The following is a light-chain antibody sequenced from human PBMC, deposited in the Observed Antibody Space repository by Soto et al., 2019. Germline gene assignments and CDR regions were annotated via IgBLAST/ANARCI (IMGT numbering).Light chain of an antibody. J-gene: IGKJ4*01. CDR1: QGISNY. CDR2: AAS. Sequence: DVEMTQAPSSLSASVGDRVTITCRASQGISNYLAWYQQKPGKVPKLLIYAASILQAGVPSRFSGSGSGTDFTLTISSLQPEDVATYYCQKYNSAPRTFGGGTKVVIK. CDR3: QKYNSAPRT. V-gene: IGKV1-27*01.